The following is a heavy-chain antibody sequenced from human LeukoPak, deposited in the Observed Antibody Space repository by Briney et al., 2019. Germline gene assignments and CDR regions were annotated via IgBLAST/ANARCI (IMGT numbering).Heavy chain of an antibody. Sequence: GGSLRLSCAASGFTFSSYAMHWVRQAPGKGLEWVAVISYDGSNKYYADSVKGRFTISRDNSKNTLYLQMNSLKTEDTAVYYCTTDISLLWGQGTLVTVSS. CDR2: ISYDGSNK. V-gene: IGHV3-30*04. CDR3: TTDISLL. CDR1: GFTFSSYA. D-gene: IGHD3-3*02. J-gene: IGHJ4*02.